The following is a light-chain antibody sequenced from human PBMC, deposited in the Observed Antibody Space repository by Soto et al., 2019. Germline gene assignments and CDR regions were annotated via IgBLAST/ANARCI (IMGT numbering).Light chain of an antibody. V-gene: IGLV2-23*01. CDR2: EGS. CDR1: SSDVGTYNL. CDR3: SSYAGDTTSDVV. J-gene: IGLJ2*01. Sequence: QSVLTQPASVSGSPGQSITISCTGTSSDVGTYNLVSWYQQHPGKAPKLLIYEGSKRPSGVSNRFSGSKSGNTASLTISGLQAEDEADYYCSSYAGDTTSDVVFGGGTKLTVL.